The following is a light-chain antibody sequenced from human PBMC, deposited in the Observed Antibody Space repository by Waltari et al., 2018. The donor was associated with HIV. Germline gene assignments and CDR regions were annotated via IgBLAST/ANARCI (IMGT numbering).Light chain of an antibody. J-gene: IGLJ2*01. CDR1: SSDVGCYNY. Sequence: QSALTQPASVSGSPGQSITISCTGTSSDVGCYNYVSWYQQPPGKAPKLMIYDVSKRPSGVSNRFSGSKSGNTASLTISGLQAEDEADYYCCSYAGSSTLVFGGGTKLTVL. CDR3: CSYAGSSTLV. V-gene: IGLV2-23*02. CDR2: DVS.